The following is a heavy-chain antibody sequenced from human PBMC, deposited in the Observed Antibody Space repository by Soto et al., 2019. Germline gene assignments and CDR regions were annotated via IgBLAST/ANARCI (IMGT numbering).Heavy chain of an antibody. CDR3: ARVEYSYGHYFDY. V-gene: IGHV4-59*01. D-gene: IGHD5-18*01. Sequence: QVQLQESGPGLVKPSETLSLTCTVSGGSISSYYWSWIRQPPGKGLEWIGYIYYSGSTNYNPSLKCRVTLSVDTSKNQFALKLSSVTAADTAVYYCARVEYSYGHYFDYWGQGTLVTVSS. CDR1: GGSISSYY. J-gene: IGHJ4*02. CDR2: IYYSGST.